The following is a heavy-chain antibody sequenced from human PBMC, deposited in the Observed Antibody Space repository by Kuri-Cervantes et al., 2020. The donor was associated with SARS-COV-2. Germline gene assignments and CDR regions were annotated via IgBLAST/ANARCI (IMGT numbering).Heavy chain of an antibody. CDR3: ARGAVVRGPKYYFDY. V-gene: IGHV4-61*01. J-gene: IGHJ4*02. CDR2: IYYSGST. D-gene: IGHD3-10*01. CDR1: GGSISSSSYY. Sequence: SETLSLTCTVSGGSISSSSYYWSWVRQPPGKGLEWIGYIYYSGSTNYNPSLKSRVTISVDTSKNQFSLKLSSVTAADTAVYYCARGAVVRGPKYYFDYWGQATLATVSS.